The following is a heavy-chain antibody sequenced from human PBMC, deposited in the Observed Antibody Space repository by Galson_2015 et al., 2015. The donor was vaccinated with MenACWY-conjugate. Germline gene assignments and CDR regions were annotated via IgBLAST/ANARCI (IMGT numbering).Heavy chain of an antibody. J-gene: IGHJ6*02. V-gene: IGHV3-21*01. CDR3: ARDDTIFGVVIIAQYYYGMDV. Sequence: KGLEWVSSISSSSSYISYADSVKGRFTISRDNAKNSLYLQMNSLRTEDTAVYYCARDDTIFGVVIIAQYYYGMDVWGQGTTVTVSS. CDR2: ISSSSSYI. D-gene: IGHD3-3*01.